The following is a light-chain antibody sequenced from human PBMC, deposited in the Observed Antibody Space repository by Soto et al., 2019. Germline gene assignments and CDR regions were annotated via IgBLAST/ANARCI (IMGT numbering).Light chain of an antibody. V-gene: IGKV3-11*02. J-gene: IGKJ5*01. CDR2: GAS. CDR1: QSVSNY. Sequence: EIVLTQSPATLSLSPGETATLSCRASQSVSNYLAWYQHKPGQAPRLLIYGASNSATGVSARISGSGSGRDFSLTINSLEAEDSAVYYCHQRTNWPSITFGQGTRLEI. CDR3: HQRTNWPSIT.